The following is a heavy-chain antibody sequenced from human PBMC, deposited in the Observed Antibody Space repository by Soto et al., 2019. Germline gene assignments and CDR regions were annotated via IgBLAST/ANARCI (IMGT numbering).Heavy chain of an antibody. CDR3: ARGRCSSTSCYYPYYYGMDV. CDR1: GGSFSGYY. V-gene: IGHV4-34*01. J-gene: IGHJ6*02. Sequence: QVQLQQWGAGLLKPSETLSLTCAVYGGSFSGYYWSWIRQPPGKGLEWIGEINHSGSTNYNPSLKSRVTISVDTSKNQFSLKLSSVTAADTAVYYCARGRCSSTSCYYPYYYGMDVWGQGTTVTVSS. CDR2: INHSGST. D-gene: IGHD2-2*01.